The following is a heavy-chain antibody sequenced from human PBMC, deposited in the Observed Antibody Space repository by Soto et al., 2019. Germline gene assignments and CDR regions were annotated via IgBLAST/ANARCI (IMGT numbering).Heavy chain of an antibody. CDR2: ISSTSSYI. D-gene: IGHD1-1*01. V-gene: IGHV3-21*01. CDR1: GFTFSTYT. CDR3: ARGESTGTPFFDS. J-gene: IGHJ4*02. Sequence: EVQLVESGGGLVKPGGSLRLSCAASGFTFSTYTMNWVRQAPGKGLEWVSSISSTSSYIFYTDSVKGRFTISRDNAKKSLYLQMNSLRAEDTAVYYCARGESTGTPFFDSWGQGTLVTFSS.